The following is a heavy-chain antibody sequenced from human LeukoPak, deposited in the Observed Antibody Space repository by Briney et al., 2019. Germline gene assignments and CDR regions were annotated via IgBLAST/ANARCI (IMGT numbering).Heavy chain of an antibody. D-gene: IGHD4-17*01. J-gene: IGHJ3*02. V-gene: IGHV4-59*11. CDR1: TDSFSSHY. Sequence: SETLSLTCAVSTDSFSSHYWTWLRQPPGKGLEWIGYISYIGSTNYNPSLKSRVTISIDTSKNQFSLKLSSVTAADTAVYYCARDLVTVTKGFDIWGQGTMVSVSS. CDR2: ISYIGST. CDR3: ARDLVTVTKGFDI.